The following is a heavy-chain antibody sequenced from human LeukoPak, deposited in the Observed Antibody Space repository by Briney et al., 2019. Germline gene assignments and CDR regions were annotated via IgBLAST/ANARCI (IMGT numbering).Heavy chain of an antibody. CDR2: IIPIFGTA. V-gene: IGHV1-69*13. Sequence: SVKVSCKASGGTFSSYAISWVRQAPGQGLEWMGGIIPIFGTANYAQKFQGRVTITADESTSTAYMELSSLRSEDTAVYYCARGDRIGWHRVTGGAFDYWGQGTLVTVSS. CDR3: ARGDRIGWHRVTGGAFDY. J-gene: IGHJ4*02. CDR1: GGTFSSYA. D-gene: IGHD1-26*01.